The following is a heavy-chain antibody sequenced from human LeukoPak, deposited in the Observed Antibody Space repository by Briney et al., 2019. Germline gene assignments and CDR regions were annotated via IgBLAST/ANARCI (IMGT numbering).Heavy chain of an antibody. CDR2: INPNSGAT. Sequence: ASVKISCKNSGYTFTGNYMHWGRRAPGQGVEGMGWINPNSGATNYAQKFQGRVAMTRATSSSTAYMELGRLRSADNAASYNGRVERFGATFDYWGQGTLVTVAS. J-gene: IGHJ4*02. D-gene: IGHD1-26*01. CDR1: GYTFTGNY. CDR3: GRVERFGATFDY. V-gene: IGHV1-2*02.